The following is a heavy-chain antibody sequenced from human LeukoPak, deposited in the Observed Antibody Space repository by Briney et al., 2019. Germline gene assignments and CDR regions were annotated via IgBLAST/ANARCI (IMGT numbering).Heavy chain of an antibody. CDR2: ISGSGGST. CDR3: AKGPEDIVVVPAAIG. CDR1: GFTFSSYA. D-gene: IGHD2-2*01. J-gene: IGHJ4*02. V-gene: IGHV3-23*01. Sequence: GGSLRLPCAASGFTFSSYAMSWVRQAPGKGLEWVSAISGSGGSTYYADSVKGRFTISRDNSKNTLYLQMNSLRAEDTAVYYCAKGPEDIVVVPAAIGWGQGTLVTVSS.